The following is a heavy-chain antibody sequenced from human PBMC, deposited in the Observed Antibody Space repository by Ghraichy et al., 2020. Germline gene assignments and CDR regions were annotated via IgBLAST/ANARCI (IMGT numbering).Heavy chain of an antibody. CDR2: IYNIGST. V-gene: IGHV4-59*01. J-gene: IGHJ4*02. CDR1: GASISNYY. CDR3: AREVGGTRLDY. D-gene: IGHD3-3*01. Sequence: SETLSLTCTVSGASISNYYWSWIRQPPGKRLEWIGYIYNIGSTKYSPSLKSRVTMSVDTSKNQFSLKLSSVTAADTAVYYCAREVGGTRLDYWGQGTLVTVSS.